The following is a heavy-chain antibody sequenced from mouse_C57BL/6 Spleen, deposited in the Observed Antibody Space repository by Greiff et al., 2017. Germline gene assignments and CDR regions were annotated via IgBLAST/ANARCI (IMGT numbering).Heavy chain of an antibody. Sequence: QVQLQQSGPELVKPGASVKISCKASGYAFSSSWMNWVKQRPGKGLEWIGRIYPGDGDTNYNGKFKGKATLTADKSSSTAYMQLSSLTSEDSAVYVCARTDYYGSRYAMDYWGQGTSVTVSS. V-gene: IGHV1-82*01. D-gene: IGHD1-1*01. CDR3: ARTDYYGSRYAMDY. CDR2: IYPGDGDT. J-gene: IGHJ4*01. CDR1: GYAFSSSW.